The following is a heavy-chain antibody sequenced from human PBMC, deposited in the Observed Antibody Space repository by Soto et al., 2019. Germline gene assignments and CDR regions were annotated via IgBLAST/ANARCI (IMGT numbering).Heavy chain of an antibody. CDR2: ISSSSSYI. CDR1: GFTFSSYS. CDR3: ARDLVTPHGY. D-gene: IGHD2-21*02. J-gene: IGHJ4*02. Sequence: EVQLVESGGGLVKPGGSLRLSCAASGFTFSSYSMNWVRQAPGKGVEWVSSISSSSSYIYYADSVTGRCTISIDNAKNSLYLQMNSLRAEDTAVYYCARDLVTPHGYWGQVTLVTVST. V-gene: IGHV3-21*01.